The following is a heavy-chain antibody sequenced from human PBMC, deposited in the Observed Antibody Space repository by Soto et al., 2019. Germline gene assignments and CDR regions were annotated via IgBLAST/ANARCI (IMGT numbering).Heavy chain of an antibody. CDR1: GGSISSYY. CDR3: ARRYGGNLDY. Sequence: QVQLQQSGPGLVKPSETLSLTCTVSGGSISSYYWSWIRQPPGKGLEWIGYIYYSGGTNYNPSLKSRVTISVDSSKNHFSLKLSSVTAADTAVYYCARRYGGNLDYWGQGTLVTVSS. D-gene: IGHD1-26*01. CDR2: IYYSGGT. V-gene: IGHV4-59*08. J-gene: IGHJ4*02.